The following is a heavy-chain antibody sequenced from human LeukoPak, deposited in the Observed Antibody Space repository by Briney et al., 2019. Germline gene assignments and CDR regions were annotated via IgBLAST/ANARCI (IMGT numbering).Heavy chain of an antibody. CDR1: GHTFTSYG. V-gene: IGHV1-18*01. CDR3: ARGYMGATSYFDY. D-gene: IGHD1-26*01. CDR2: VSAYNGNT. Sequence: EASVKVSCKASGHTFTSYGISWVRQAPGQGLEWMGWVSAYNGNTNHAQNFQGRVTMTTDASTSTAYMELTSLRSDDTAVYFCARGYMGATSYFDYWGQGALVTVSS. J-gene: IGHJ4*02.